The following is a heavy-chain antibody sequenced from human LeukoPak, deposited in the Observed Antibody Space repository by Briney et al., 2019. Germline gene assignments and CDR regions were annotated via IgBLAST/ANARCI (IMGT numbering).Heavy chain of an antibody. CDR3: ARASLASAGTSF. Sequence: SLKVSSKASGYTLRGYYIHWVRQAPGQGLEWVGWINPNSSGTNYAQKFQGRVTMTRDTSITTSYMELSSLTSDDTAVYYCARASLASAGTSFWGQGTLVTVSS. J-gene: IGHJ4*02. CDR1: GYTLRGYY. V-gene: IGHV1-2*02. CDR2: INPNSSGT. D-gene: IGHD6-13*01.